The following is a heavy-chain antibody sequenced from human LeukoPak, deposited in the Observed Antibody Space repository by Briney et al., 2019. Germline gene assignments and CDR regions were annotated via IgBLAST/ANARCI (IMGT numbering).Heavy chain of an antibody. CDR1: GFTVSSNS. CDR2: IYSDNT. CDR3: AKETGYSSGWHTYGVDY. Sequence: GGSLRLSCTVSGFTVSSNSMSWVRQAPGKGLEWVSFIYSDNTHYSDSVKGRFTISRDNSKNTLYLQMNSLRAEDTAVYYCAKETGYSSGWHTYGVDYWGQGTLVTVSS. J-gene: IGHJ4*02. V-gene: IGHV3-66*03. D-gene: IGHD6-19*01.